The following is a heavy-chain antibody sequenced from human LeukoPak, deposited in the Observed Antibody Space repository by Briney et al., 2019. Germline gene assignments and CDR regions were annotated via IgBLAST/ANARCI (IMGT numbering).Heavy chain of an antibody. Sequence: PGGSLRLSCAASGFTFRSYGMHWLRQAPGKGLEWVAVIWYGGSNKYYADSVKGRFTISSDNSKKTLYLQMSSLRAEDTAVYYCARDCWIAAAGFRFDPWGQGTLVTVSS. D-gene: IGHD6-13*01. J-gene: IGHJ5*02. V-gene: IGHV3-33*01. CDR3: ARDCWIAAAGFRFDP. CDR2: IWYGGSNK. CDR1: GFTFRSYG.